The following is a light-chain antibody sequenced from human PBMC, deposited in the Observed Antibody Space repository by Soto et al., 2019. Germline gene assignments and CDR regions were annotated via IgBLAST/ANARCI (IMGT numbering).Light chain of an antibody. V-gene: IGKV1-39*01. J-gene: IGKJ1*01. CDR3: HQSYSTRT. CDR2: AAS. CDR1: QTISTY. Sequence: DIQMTQSPSSLSASVGDRVTITCRASQTISTYLNWYQQKPGKAPKLLIYAASTLQSGVPSRFSGSGSGTDFTLTISSLQPEDFATYYCHQSYSTRTSAQRTKADIK.